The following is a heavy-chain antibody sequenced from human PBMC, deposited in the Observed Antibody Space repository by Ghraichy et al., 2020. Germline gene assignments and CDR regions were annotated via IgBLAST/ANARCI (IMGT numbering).Heavy chain of an antibody. CDR1: GFTFRDYN. CDR2: IISGDYF. Sequence: GGSLRLSCEASGFTFRDYNMNWVRQAPGKGLEWVASIISGDYFYYADSVMGRFTISRDNAKNSLYLQMNSLRVEDTAVYYCARDACITCLLDSWGQGILDTGSS. V-gene: IGHV3-69-1*01. J-gene: IGHJ4*02. CDR3: ARDACITCLLDS. D-gene: IGHD3-10*01.